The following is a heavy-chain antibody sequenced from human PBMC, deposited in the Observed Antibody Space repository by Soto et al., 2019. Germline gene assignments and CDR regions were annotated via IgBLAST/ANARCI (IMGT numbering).Heavy chain of an antibody. CDR1: GFNFSDYY. CDR2: ISTNSRYI. V-gene: IGHV3-11*06. Sequence: QVQLVESGGGLVKPGGSLRLSCAVSGFNFSDYYMTCIRQAPGKGLEWISYISTNSRYIKYADSIKGRFTISRDNAKSSLYLQMNRLRAEDTVIYYCARGLGGSYFIAYWGQGTLVTVSS. D-gene: IGHD3-10*01. CDR3: ARGLGGSYFIAY. J-gene: IGHJ4*02.